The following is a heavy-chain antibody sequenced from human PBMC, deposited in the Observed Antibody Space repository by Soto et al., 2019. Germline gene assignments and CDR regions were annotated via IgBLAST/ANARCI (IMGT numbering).Heavy chain of an antibody. Sequence: EVQLVESGGGLVQPGGSLKLSCAVSGFTFSDAAIHWVRQASGKGLEWVGRTRSKVNNYATAYAASVKGRFTISRDDSKNTAYLQMNSLKTEDTAVYYWTRHLVDYWGQGTLVTVSS. CDR3: TRHLVDY. D-gene: IGHD2-15*01. CDR2: TRSKVNNYAT. J-gene: IGHJ4*02. V-gene: IGHV3-73*02. CDR1: GFTFSDAA.